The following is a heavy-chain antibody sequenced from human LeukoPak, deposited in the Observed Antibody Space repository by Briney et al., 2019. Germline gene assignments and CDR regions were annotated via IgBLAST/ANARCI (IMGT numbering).Heavy chain of an antibody. CDR3: ARFGYCSSISCYAV. CDR2: ISNSGGAM. J-gene: IGHJ4*02. V-gene: IGHV3-48*03. CDR1: EFTFSSFE. Sequence: GGSLRLSCAASEFTFSSFEMNWVRQAPGKGLEWVSYISNSGGAMCYADSVKGRFTISRDSAKSSLYLQMNSLRAEDTAVYYCARFGYCSSISCYAVWGQGTLVTVSS. D-gene: IGHD2-2*01.